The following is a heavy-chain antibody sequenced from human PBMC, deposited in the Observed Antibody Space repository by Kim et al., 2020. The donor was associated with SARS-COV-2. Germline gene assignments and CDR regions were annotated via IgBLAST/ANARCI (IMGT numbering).Heavy chain of an antibody. Sequence: GGSLRLSCEASTLTFSYKCIHWVRQRPGKGLIWVSRICSSGSGTGYADSVKGRFTVSKDHAKNTFYLQMNSLTAEDTAVYYCAKDFDWEDGYWGQGTLVTVSS. CDR2: ICSSGSGT. D-gene: IGHD3-9*01. J-gene: IGHJ4*02. V-gene: IGHV3-74*01. CDR3: AKDFDWEDGY. CDR1: TLTFSYKC.